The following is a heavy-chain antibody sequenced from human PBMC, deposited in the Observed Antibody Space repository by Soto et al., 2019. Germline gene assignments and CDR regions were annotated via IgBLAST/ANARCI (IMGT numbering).Heavy chain of an antibody. D-gene: IGHD3-16*01. Sequence: PSETLSLTCVVYGESFSGYYWSWIRQPPGQGLEWIGGIINSGTTNYNPSLKSRVTMSVDTSKNQFSLNLNSVTAADTAVYYCGRDDSVTKPIDYWGQAPLVTVCS. CDR1: GESFSGYY. CDR3: GRDDSVTKPIDY. CDR2: IINSGTT. V-gene: IGHV4-34*12. J-gene: IGHJ4*02.